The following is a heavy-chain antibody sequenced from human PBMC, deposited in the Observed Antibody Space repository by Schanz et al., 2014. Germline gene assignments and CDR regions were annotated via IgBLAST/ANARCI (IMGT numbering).Heavy chain of an antibody. Sequence: LVESGGGVVQPGGSLRLSCAVSGFTVSSNYMSWVRQAPGKGLEWVSGISWNGAGIGYADSVKGRFTISRDNARNSLYLQMTSLRAEDTALYYCTRDRAYHSFDYWGQGTLVTVSS. V-gene: IGHV3-11*04. J-gene: IGHJ4*02. CDR3: TRDRAYHSFDY. CDR1: GFTVSSNY. CDR2: ISWNGAGI. D-gene: IGHD1-26*01.